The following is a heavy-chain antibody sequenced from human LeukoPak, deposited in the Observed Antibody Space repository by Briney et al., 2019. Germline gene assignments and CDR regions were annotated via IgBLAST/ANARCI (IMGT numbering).Heavy chain of an antibody. CDR1: GFTFNNYW. Sequence: GGCLRLSCEASGFTFNNYWMSWVRQAPGKGLEWVANIKQDGSEKYYVDSVTGRFTISRDNAKNSLYLQMNSLRAEDTAVYYCARAPERGTTDVWGQGTTVSVSS. CDR2: IKQDGSEK. J-gene: IGHJ6*02. D-gene: IGHD1-1*01. V-gene: IGHV3-7*01. CDR3: ARAPERGTTDV.